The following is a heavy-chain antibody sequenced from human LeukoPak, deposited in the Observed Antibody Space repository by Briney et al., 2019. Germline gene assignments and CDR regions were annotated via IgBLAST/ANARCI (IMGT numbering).Heavy chain of an antibody. J-gene: IGHJ4*02. V-gene: IGHV3-30-3*01. CDR2: ISYDGSNK. D-gene: IGHD6-19*01. CDR1: GFTFSSYA. CDR3: ARDVGIAVDGYFDY. Sequence: GRSLRLSCAASGFTFSSYAMHWVRQAPGKGLEWVAVISYDGSNKYYADSVKGRFTISRDNSKNTLYLQMNSLRAEDTAVYYCARDVGIAVDGYFDYWGQGTLVTVSS.